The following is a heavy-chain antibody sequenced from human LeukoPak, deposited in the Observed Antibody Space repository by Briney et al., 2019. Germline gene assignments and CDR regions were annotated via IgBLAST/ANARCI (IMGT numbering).Heavy chain of an antibody. J-gene: IGHJ4*02. CDR3: ARVRFGYSSGWCGDY. Sequence: PGGSLRLSCAASGLTVSRNYMSWVRQAPGKGLESVSVIYSGGSTYYAESVRGRFTISRDNSKNTLYLQMNSLRAEDTAVYYCARVRFGYSSGWCGDYWGQGTLVTVSS. D-gene: IGHD6-19*01. V-gene: IGHV3-53*01. CDR1: GLTVSRNY. CDR2: IYSGGST.